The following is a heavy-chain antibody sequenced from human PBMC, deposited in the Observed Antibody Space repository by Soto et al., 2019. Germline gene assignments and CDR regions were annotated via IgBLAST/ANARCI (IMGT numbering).Heavy chain of an antibody. V-gene: IGHV5-51*01. Sequence: GESLKISCKGSGYSFTSYWIGWVRQMPGKGLEWMGIIYPGDSDTRYSPSFQGQVTISADKSISTAYLQWSSLKASDTAMYYCARRDGYYYGSGTYTGVDYWRQGTLVTVSS. CDR3: ARRDGYYYGSGTYTGVDY. J-gene: IGHJ4*02. CDR1: GYSFTSYW. CDR2: IYPGDSDT. D-gene: IGHD3-10*01.